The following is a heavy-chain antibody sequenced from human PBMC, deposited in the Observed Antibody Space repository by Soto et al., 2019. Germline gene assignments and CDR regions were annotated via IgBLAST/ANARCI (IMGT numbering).Heavy chain of an antibody. Sequence: GGSLRLSCAASGFTFSSYARHWVRQAPGKGLEWVAVISYDGSNKYYADSVKGRFTISRDNSKNTLYLQMNSLRAEDTAVYYCARDFSDSFLPYYYGMDVWGQGTTVTVSS. V-gene: IGHV3-30-3*01. CDR1: GFTFSSYA. CDR3: ARDFSDSFLPYYYGMDV. D-gene: IGHD3-16*02. CDR2: ISYDGSNK. J-gene: IGHJ6*02.